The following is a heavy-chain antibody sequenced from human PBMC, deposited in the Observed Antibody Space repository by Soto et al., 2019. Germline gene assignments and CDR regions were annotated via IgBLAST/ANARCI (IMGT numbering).Heavy chain of an antibody. CDR2: ISGNGADT. V-gene: IGHV3-23*01. CDR1: GFTFSSYA. Sequence: GGSLRLSCGASGFTFSSYAMSWVRQAPGKGLEWVSAISGNGADTTYAESVRGRFTISRDNSKDTLYLQMNSLRADDTAVYYCAKAPIYALMDVWGQGTTVTVSS. D-gene: IGHD3-9*01. J-gene: IGHJ6*02. CDR3: AKAPIYALMDV.